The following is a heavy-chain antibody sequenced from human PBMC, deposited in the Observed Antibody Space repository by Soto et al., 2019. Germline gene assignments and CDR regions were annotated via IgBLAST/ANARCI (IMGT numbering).Heavy chain of an antibody. J-gene: IGHJ4*02. D-gene: IGHD5-18*01. V-gene: IGHV3-30-3*01. CDR2: ISDDGSNK. CDR3: AGEPNLIQLWSHKFDQ. CDR1: GFTFSSYA. Sequence: QVQLVESGGGVVQPGRSLRLSCAASGFTFSSYAMHWVRQAPGKGLEWVAVISDDGSNKYYADSVKGRFTISRDNSKNTLYMQRSSLRAEDRAVYYRAGEPNLIQLWSHKFDQWGQGPMDTVSS.